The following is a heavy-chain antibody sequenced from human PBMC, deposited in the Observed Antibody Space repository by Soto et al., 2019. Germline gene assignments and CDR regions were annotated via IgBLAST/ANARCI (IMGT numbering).Heavy chain of an antibody. V-gene: IGHV3-30-3*01. CDR3: AREGGGGDYGDYVDYFDY. D-gene: IGHD4-17*01. CDR2: ISYDGSNK. J-gene: IGHJ4*02. CDR1: GFTFSSYA. Sequence: QVQLVESGGGVVQPGRSLRLSCAASGFTFSSYAMHWVRQAPGKGLEWVAVISYDGSNKYYADSVKGRFTISRDNSKNTLYLQMNSLRAEDTAVYYCAREGGGGDYGDYVDYFDYWGRGTLVTVSS.